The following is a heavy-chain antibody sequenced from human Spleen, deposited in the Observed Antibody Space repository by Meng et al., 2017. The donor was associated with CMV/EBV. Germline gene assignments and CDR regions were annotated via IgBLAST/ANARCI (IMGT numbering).Heavy chain of an antibody. CDR3: ARDVGIYCIGSSCYEEHAFDV. CDR1: YY. Sequence: YYISWIRQGPGKGLEWISYISSTGGSIYDSDSVEGRFTISRDNAKDSLFLQMNSLRVEDTAVYYCARDVGIYCIGSSCYEEHAFDVWGQGTMVTVSS. D-gene: IGHD2-2*01. V-gene: IGHV3-11*01. CDR2: ISSTGGSI. J-gene: IGHJ3*01.